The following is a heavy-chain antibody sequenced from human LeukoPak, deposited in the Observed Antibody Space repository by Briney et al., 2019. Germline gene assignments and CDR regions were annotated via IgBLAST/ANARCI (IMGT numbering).Heavy chain of an antibody. D-gene: IGHD4-23*01. J-gene: IGHJ4*02. V-gene: IGHV3-21*01. CDR2: ISSSGSYI. Sequence: PGGSVRLSCAASGFTFSSYSMSWVRQAPGKGLEWVSSISSSGSYIYYADSMKGRFTISRDNAKNSLYLQMNSLRAGDTAVYYCARSLYGGNSGEDYWGQGTLVTVSS. CDR3: ARSLYGGNSGEDY. CDR1: GFTFSSYS.